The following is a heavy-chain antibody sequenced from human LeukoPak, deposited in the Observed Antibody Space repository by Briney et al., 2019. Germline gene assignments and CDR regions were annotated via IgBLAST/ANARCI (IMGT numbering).Heavy chain of an antibody. J-gene: IGHJ4*02. CDR3: ARARETVAIDY. D-gene: IGHD5-12*01. Sequence: SGTLSLTCAVSGGSISSNNWWSWVRQPPGKGLEWIGEIYHSGSTNYNPSLKSRVIVSADTSKNQFSLKLASVTAADTAVYHCARARETVAIDYWGRGTRVTVSS. CDR2: IYHSGST. V-gene: IGHV4-4*02. CDR1: GGSISSNNW.